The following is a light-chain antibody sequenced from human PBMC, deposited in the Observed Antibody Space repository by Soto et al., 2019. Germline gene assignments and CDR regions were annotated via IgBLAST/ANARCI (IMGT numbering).Light chain of an antibody. Sequence: QAVVTQSPSVSGTPGQRVTISCSGSSSNIGSNTVNWYQQFPGTAPKLLMYTNNQRPSGVPDRFSGSKSGTSASLAISGLQSEDEADYYCAAWDDSLNGYVFGTGTKLTV. CDR3: AAWDDSLNGYV. J-gene: IGLJ1*01. V-gene: IGLV1-44*01. CDR2: TNN. CDR1: SSNIGSNT.